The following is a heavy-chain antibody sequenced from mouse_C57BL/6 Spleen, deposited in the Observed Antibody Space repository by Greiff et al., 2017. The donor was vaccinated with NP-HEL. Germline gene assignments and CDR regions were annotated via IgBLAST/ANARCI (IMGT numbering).Heavy chain of an antibody. CDR2: IYPRSGNT. V-gene: IGHV1-81*01. D-gene: IGHD1-1*01. J-gene: IGHJ2*01. Sequence: VKLVESGAELARPGASVKLSCKASGYTFTSYGISWVKQRTGQGLEWIGEIYPRSGNTYYNEKFKGKATLTADKSSSTAYMELRSLTSEDSAVYFCARSKTSGSSFFDYWGQGTTLTVSS. CDR1: GYTFTSYG. CDR3: ARSKTSGSSFFDY.